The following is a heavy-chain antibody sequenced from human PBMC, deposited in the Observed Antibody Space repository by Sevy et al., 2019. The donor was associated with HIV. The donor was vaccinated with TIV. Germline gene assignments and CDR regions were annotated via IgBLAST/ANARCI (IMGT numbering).Heavy chain of an antibody. D-gene: IGHD2-8*01. CDR2: INPNSGGT. CDR1: GYTFTGYY. CDR3: ARAGIVLIVYALPASYGMDV. V-gene: IGHV1-2*06. J-gene: IGHJ6*02. Sequence: ASVKVSCKASGYTFTGYYMHWVRQAPGQGLEWMGRINPNSGGTNYAQKFQGRVTMTRDTSISTAYMELSRLRSDDTAVYYCARAGIVLIVYALPASYGMDVWGQGTTVTVSS.